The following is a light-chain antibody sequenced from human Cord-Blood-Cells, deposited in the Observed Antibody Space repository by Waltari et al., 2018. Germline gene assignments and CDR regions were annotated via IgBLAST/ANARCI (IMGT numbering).Light chain of an antibody. Sequence: QSVLTQPPSVSGAPGQRVTISCPGSSSNIGAGSDVHWSQQLPGTAPKLLIYGNSNRPSGVPDRFSGSKSGTSASLAITGLQAEDEADYYCQSYDSSLSGYWVFGGGTKLTVL. CDR3: QSYDSSLSGYWV. CDR1: SSNIGAGSD. J-gene: IGLJ3*02. CDR2: GNS. V-gene: IGLV1-40*01.